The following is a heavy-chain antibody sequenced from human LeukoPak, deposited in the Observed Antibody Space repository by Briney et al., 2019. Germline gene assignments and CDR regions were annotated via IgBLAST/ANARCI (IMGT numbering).Heavy chain of an antibody. CDR1: GYTFTDYG. CDR3: ARGGDNYMDF. J-gene: IGHJ4*02. V-gene: IGHV1-18*01. CDR2: IRVYNGDT. Sequence: ASVKVSCEASGYTFTDYGLSWVRQAPGQGLEWMGWIRVYNGDTNYAQKFQGRLTVTTDPSTSTAYMELRSLRSDDTAAYYCARGGDNYMDFWGQGTLVTISS. D-gene: IGHD1-1*01.